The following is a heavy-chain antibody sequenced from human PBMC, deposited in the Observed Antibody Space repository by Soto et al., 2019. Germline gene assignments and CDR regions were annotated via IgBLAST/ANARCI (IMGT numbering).Heavy chain of an antibody. CDR3: AHSDGGYEIIYFDF. Sequence: SGPTLVNPTQTLTLTCTFSGFSFTTAGVAVGWIRQTPGGALEWLTLIYYNDDRRFSPSLKTRLTIAGDTSKNQVVLSLTNVDPGDTATYFCAHSDGGYEIIYFDFWGQGIPVTVSS. D-gene: IGHD5-12*01. CDR2: IYYNDDR. V-gene: IGHV2-5*01. J-gene: IGHJ4*02. CDR1: GFSFTTAGVA.